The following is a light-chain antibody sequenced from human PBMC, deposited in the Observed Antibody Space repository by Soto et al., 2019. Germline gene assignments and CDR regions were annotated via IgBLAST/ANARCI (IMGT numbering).Light chain of an antibody. CDR1: QSISSGF. V-gene: IGKV3-15*01. CDR3: QQYYNWPRT. Sequence: EIVLTQSPDTLSLSPGDRATLSFSASQSISSGFLAWYQQKPGQAPRLLIYGASTRATGIPARFSGSGSGTEFNLTISRLQSEELAVYYCQQYYNWPRTVGQGTRLEIK. J-gene: IGKJ5*01. CDR2: GAS.